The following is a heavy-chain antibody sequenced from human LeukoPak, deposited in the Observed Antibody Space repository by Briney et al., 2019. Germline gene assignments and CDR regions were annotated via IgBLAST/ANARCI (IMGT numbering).Heavy chain of an antibody. D-gene: IGHD6-19*01. CDR3: ATKQWLAPPPDS. J-gene: IGHJ4*02. CDR2: INTGGTVT. CDR1: GFTFSKYW. Sequence: GRSLRLSCAASGFTFSKYWMLWVRQPPGNGLESVSRINTGGTVTTYADSVKGRFTVSRDNADNTMFPQMNSVRDEDTAVYYCATKQWLAPPPDSWGQGTPVTVSS. V-gene: IGHV3-74*01.